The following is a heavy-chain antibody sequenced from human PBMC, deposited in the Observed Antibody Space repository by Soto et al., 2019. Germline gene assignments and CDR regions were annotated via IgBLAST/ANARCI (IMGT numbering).Heavy chain of an antibody. CDR2: ISAYNGNT. J-gene: IGHJ4*02. D-gene: IGHD6-19*01. Sequence: QVQLVQSGAEVKKPGASVKVSCKASGYTFTSYGISWVRQAPGQGLEWMGWISAYNGNTNYAQKLQGRVTMTTDTSXXTGYLELRSLRSDDTAVYYCARDRIAVAGTSPFDYWGQGTLVTVSS. CDR1: GYTFTSYG. CDR3: ARDRIAVAGTSPFDY. V-gene: IGHV1-18*01.